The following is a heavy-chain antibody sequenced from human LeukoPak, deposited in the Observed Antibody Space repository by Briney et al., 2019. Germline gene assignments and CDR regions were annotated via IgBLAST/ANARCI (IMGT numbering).Heavy chain of an antibody. Sequence: SVTVSCKASGYTFSAHYIHWVRQAPGQGLEWMGINSPSGEDTAYAQRFQGRVTMTRDTATSTVYMELSGLTSEDTAVYYCARENYYGSGSYSDYWGQGTLVTVSS. CDR1: GYTFSAHY. D-gene: IGHD3-10*01. J-gene: IGHJ4*02. CDR2: NSPSGEDT. CDR3: ARENYYGSGSYSDY. V-gene: IGHV1-46*01.